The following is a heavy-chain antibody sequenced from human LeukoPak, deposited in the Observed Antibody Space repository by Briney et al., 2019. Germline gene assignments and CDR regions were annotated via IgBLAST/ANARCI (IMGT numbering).Heavy chain of an antibody. CDR1: GFTFSTYA. D-gene: IGHD7-27*01. V-gene: IGHV3-21*01. Sequence: GRSLRLSCAASGFTFSTYAMHWVRQAPGKGLEWVSSISSSSSYIYYADSLKGRFTISRDTSKNTVYLQMNSLRVEDTAVYYCARGDWGMYYFDYWGQGTLVTVSS. J-gene: IGHJ4*02. CDR3: ARGDWGMYYFDY. CDR2: ISSSSSYI.